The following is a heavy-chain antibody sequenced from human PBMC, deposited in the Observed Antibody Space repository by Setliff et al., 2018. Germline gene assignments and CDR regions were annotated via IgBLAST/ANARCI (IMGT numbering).Heavy chain of an antibody. D-gene: IGHD3-3*01. V-gene: IGHV4-34*01. J-gene: IGHJ3*02. CDR2: IYHRGRK. CDR1: GDSFSDYY. CDR3: ATPGRDDLDSPFEPFDI. Sequence: PSETLSLTCAVYGDSFSDYYWSWIRQPPGKGLEWIATIYHRGRKYYNPSLQSRVSVSLDTSKNHFSLRLTSMTAADTAVYYCATPGRDDLDSPFEPFDIWGQGTMVTVSS.